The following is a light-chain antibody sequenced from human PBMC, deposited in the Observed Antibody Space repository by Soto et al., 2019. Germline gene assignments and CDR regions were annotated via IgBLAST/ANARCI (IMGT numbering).Light chain of an antibody. J-gene: IGKJ4*01. CDR2: AAS. CDR1: QGIRDF. Sequence: DIQLTQPPSFLSASVGDRVTITCRASQGIRDFLAWYQQKPGKAPKLLIYAASPLQAGVPTRFSGFASRTEFTPTITNLHPADSGTYYCQQFNDYPHTFGGGTKVESK. CDR3: QQFNDYPHT. V-gene: IGKV1-9*01.